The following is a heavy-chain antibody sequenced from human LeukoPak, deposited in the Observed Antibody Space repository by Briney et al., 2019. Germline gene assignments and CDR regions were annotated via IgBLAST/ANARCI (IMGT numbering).Heavy chain of an antibody. CDR1: GLTFSSYA. CDR3: AKGKGASSWYYFDF. CDR2: IRGSGDNT. D-gene: IGHD6-13*01. Sequence: TGRSLRLSCAASGLTFSSYAMSWVRQAPGKGLEWVSTIRGSGDNTYYADSVKGRFTISRDNSKNTLFLQMNSLRAEDTAVYYCAKGKGASSWYYFDFWGQGTLVTVSS. J-gene: IGHJ4*02. V-gene: IGHV3-23*01.